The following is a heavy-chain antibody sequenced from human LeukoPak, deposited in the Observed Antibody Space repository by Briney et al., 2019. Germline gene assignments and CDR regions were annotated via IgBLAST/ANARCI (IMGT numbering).Heavy chain of an antibody. CDR3: ARHRGSGYPYFAY. D-gene: IGHD3-22*01. Sequence: PSGALSVTCTVSVGSINTYYGSWSRQPPGKGLEWVWYIYYSGSTNYNPSLKSRVTISVDTSKNQFSLKLSSLTAADTAVYYCARHRGSGYPYFAYWGQGTLVTVSS. CDR2: IYYSGST. CDR1: VGSINTYY. V-gene: IGHV4-59*01. J-gene: IGHJ4*02.